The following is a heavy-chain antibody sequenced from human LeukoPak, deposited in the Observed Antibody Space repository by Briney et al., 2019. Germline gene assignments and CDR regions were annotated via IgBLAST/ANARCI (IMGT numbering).Heavy chain of an antibody. V-gene: IGHV3-30*02. Sequence: GGSLRLSCAASGFTLSSYGMHWVLQAPGKGLEWVAFIRYDGSNKYYADSVKGRFTISRDNSKNTLYLQMNSLRAEDTAVYYCAKGWRYYGSGSYPGDYWGQGTLVTVSS. J-gene: IGHJ4*02. D-gene: IGHD3-10*01. CDR1: GFTLSSYG. CDR3: AKGWRYYGSGSYPGDY. CDR2: IRYDGSNK.